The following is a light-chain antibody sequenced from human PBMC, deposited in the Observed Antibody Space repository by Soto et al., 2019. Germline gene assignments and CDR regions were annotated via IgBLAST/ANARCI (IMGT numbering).Light chain of an antibody. V-gene: IGLV1-40*01. Sequence: QSVLTQPPSVSGAPGQGVTISCAGTYSNIGAGYDVHWYQQIPGTAPKLLIHRNTLRSSGVPDRFSGSKSGTSASLAITGLQAEDEADYYCCSYADSSTFFYVFGTGTKVTVL. CDR3: CSYADSSTFFYV. CDR1: YSNIGAGYD. CDR2: RNT. J-gene: IGLJ1*01.